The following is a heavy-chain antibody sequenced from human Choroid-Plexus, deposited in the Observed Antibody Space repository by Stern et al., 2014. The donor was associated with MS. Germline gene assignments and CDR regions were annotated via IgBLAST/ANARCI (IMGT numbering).Heavy chain of an antibody. Sequence: VQLVESGGGVVQPGRPLSLSCVASGFTFGSCAMHWVRQAPGKGLEWVAGVSYDGSNKYYADSVKGRFTISRDNSQNTLYRQMSSLRPEDTAVYYCAKDRQYLTYFFDHWGQGSLVTVSS. CDR1: GFTFGSCA. CDR3: AKDRQYLTYFFDH. CDR2: VSYDGSNK. V-gene: IGHV3-30*18. J-gene: IGHJ5*02. D-gene: IGHD2/OR15-2a*01.